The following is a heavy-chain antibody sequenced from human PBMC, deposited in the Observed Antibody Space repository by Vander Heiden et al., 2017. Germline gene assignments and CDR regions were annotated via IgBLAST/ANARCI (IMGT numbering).Heavy chain of an antibody. J-gene: IGHJ4*02. D-gene: IGHD6-19*01. CDR2: ISYDGSNK. Sequence: PASGFTFSSYGMHWVRQAPGKGLEWVAVISYDGSNKYYADSVKGRFTISRDNSKNTLYLQMNSLRAEDTAVYYCAKQGIAVAGTAFDYWGQGTLVTVSS. V-gene: IGHV3-30*18. CDR3: AKQGIAVAGTAFDY. CDR1: GFTFSSYG.